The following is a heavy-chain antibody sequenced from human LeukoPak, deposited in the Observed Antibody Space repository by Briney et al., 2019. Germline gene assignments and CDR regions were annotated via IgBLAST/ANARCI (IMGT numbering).Heavy chain of an antibody. CDR1: GFTFSSYA. J-gene: IGHJ6*02. CDR3: ARVVAGIRYGMDV. D-gene: IGHD6-19*01. Sequence: GGSLRLSCAASGFTFSSYAMNWVRQAPGKGLEWVSSISGSGGSTCYADSVKGRFTISRDNSKNTLYLQMNSLRAEDTAVYYCARVVAGIRYGMDVWGQGTTVTVSS. V-gene: IGHV3-23*01. CDR2: ISGSGGST.